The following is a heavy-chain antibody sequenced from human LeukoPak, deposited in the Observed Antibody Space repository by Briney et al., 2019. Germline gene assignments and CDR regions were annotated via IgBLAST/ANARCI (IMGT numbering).Heavy chain of an antibody. V-gene: IGHV3-48*04. D-gene: IGHD6-19*01. CDR2: ISSSDGTI. J-gene: IGHJ4*02. CDR1: GFTFSSYA. CDR3: ARHLFRQWLIFDY. Sequence: GGSLRLSCAASGFTFSSYAMHWVRQAPGKGLEWVSYISSSDGTIYYADSVKGRFTISRDNAKNSLYLQMNSLRAEDSAVYYCARHLFRQWLIFDYWGRGTLVTVSS.